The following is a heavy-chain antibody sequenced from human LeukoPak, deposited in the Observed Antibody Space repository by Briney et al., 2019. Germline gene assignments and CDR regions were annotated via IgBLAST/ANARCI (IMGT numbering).Heavy chain of an antibody. CDR2: IIPIFGTA. Sequence: SVKVSCKASGGTFSSYAISWVRQAPGQGLEWMGGIIPIFGTANYALKFQGRVTITADESTSTAYMELSSLRSEDTAVYYCARDLMRYFDWLPTTYYYYYMDVWGKGTTVTVSS. V-gene: IGHV1-69*13. CDR1: GGTFSSYA. D-gene: IGHD3-9*01. CDR3: ARDLMRYFDWLPTTYYYYYMDV. J-gene: IGHJ6*03.